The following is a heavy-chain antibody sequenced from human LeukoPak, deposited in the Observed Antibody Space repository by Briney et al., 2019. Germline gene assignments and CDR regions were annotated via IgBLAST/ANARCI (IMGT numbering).Heavy chain of an antibody. Sequence: GGSLRLSCAASGFTFSSYSMNWVRQAPGKGLEWVSSISSSSSYIYYADSVKGRFTISKDNAKNSLYLQMNSLRAEDTAVYYCARDPIPTHDYGDYSPPDYWGQGTLVTVSS. D-gene: IGHD4-17*01. CDR2: ISSSSSYI. CDR3: ARDPIPTHDYGDYSPPDY. J-gene: IGHJ4*02. V-gene: IGHV3-21*01. CDR1: GFTFSSYS.